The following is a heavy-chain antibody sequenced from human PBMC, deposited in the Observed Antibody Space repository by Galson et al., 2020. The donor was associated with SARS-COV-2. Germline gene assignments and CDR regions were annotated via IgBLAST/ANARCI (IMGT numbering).Heavy chain of an antibody. V-gene: IGHV3-15*01. Sequence: PGGSLRLYCAASAFIFTKAWMNWVRQAPGTGLEWVGRIKRKSYGGTTDYAAPVKGRFTVSRDDSKTTLYLQMNSLKTADTAVYYCATNYGDYYYGMNVWGQGTTVTVSS. J-gene: IGHJ6*02. CDR1: AFIFTKAW. CDR3: ATNYGDYYYGMNV. CDR2: IKRKSYGGTT. D-gene: IGHD4-17*01.